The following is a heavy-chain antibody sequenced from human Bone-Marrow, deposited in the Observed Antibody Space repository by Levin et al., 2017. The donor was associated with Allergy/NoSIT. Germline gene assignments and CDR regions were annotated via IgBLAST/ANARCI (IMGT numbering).Heavy chain of an antibody. Sequence: AASVKVSCKAAGGTFGKYPVSWVRQAPGQGLEWVGTILRVFDTPNYAQKFQGRVTITADESMSTVYMELSSLRFDDTAVYYCARDREAGSGWYWRPDAFHFWGQGTMVTVS. CDR1: GGTFGKYP. CDR2: ILRVFDTP. V-gene: IGHV1-69*13. CDR3: ARDREAGSGWYWRPDAFHF. J-gene: IGHJ3*01. D-gene: IGHD6-19*01.